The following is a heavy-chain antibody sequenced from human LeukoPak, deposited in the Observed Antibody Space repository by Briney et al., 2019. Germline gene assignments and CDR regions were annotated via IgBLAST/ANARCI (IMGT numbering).Heavy chain of an antibody. CDR1: GFTFSSYS. Sequence: VGSLRLSCVASGFTFSSYSMNWVRQAPGKGLEWVSYISAGGSTTYYADSVKGRFTISRDNAKNSLYLQTNSLRAEDTAVYYCASGSMDIVTTIREGFDYWGQGTLVTVSS. J-gene: IGHJ4*02. CDR2: ISAGGSTT. D-gene: IGHD5-12*01. CDR3: ASGSMDIVTTIREGFDY. V-gene: IGHV3-48*04.